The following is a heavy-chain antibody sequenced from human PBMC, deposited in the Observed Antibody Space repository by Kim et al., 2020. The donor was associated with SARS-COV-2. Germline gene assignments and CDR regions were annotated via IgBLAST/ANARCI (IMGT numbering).Heavy chain of an antibody. CDR2: ISSSGSYI. CDR1: GFTFSSYS. CDR3: ASRPEWFCSGGSCIDY. D-gene: IGHD2-15*01. Sequence: GGSLRLSCAASGFTFSSYSMNWVRQAPGKGLEWVSSISSSGSYIYYADSVKGRFTISRDNAKNSLYLQMTSLRAEDTAVYYCASRPEWFCSGGSCIDYWGQGTLVTVSS. J-gene: IGHJ4*02. V-gene: IGHV3-21*01.